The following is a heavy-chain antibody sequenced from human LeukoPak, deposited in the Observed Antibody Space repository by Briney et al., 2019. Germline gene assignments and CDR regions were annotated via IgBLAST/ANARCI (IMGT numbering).Heavy chain of an antibody. Sequence: ASVKVSCKASGYTFTNCGFSWVRQAPGQGLEWMGWISTYSGNTNYAQQLQGRVTMTSDTSTSTVYMELRSLRSDDTAVYYCARGYCRSTSCHEPPLYGMDVWGQGTTVTVS. D-gene: IGHD2-2*01. V-gene: IGHV1-18*04. CDR2: ISTYSGNT. J-gene: IGHJ6*02. CDR1: GYTFTNCG. CDR3: ARGYCRSTSCHEPPLYGMDV.